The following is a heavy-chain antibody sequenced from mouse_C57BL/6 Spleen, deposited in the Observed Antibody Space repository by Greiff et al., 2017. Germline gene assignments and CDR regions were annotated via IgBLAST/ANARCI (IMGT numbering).Heavy chain of an antibody. J-gene: IGHJ4*01. V-gene: IGHV5-17*01. CDR1: GFTFSDYG. CDR2: ISSGSSTI. D-gene: IGHD1-1*01. Sequence: EVKVEESGGGLVKPGGSLKLSCAASGFTFSDYGMHWVRQAPEKGLEWVAYISSGSSTIYYADTVKGRFTISRDNAKNTLFLQMTSLRSEDTAMYYCASITTDAMDYWGQGTSVTVSS. CDR3: ASITTDAMDY.